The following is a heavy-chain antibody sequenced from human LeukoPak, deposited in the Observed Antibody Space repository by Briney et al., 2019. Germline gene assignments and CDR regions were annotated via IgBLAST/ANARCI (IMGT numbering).Heavy chain of an antibody. CDR3: AKDLGRYRNNFFDY. D-gene: IGHD1-26*01. V-gene: IGHV3-23*01. J-gene: IGHJ4*02. CDR2: ISGSNGGT. CDR1: GFTFSSYA. Sequence: GGSLRLSCAASGFTFSSYAMSWVRQAPDKGLEWVSTISGSNGGTYYADSVKGRFTISRDDSKNTLYLQMNSLRADDTAVYYCAKDLGRYRNNFFDYWGQGNLVTVSS.